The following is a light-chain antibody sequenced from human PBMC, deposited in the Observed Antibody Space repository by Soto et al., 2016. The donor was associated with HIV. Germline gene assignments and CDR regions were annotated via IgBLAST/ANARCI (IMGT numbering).Light chain of an antibody. V-gene: IGLV1-47*01. J-gene: IGLJ3*02. CDR3: ASWDDSLSGLV. Sequence: QSMLTQPPSVSVTPGQRVTISCSGSNSNIGNNFVYWYQQFPGTAPKLLIYRDSQRPSGVPDRFSGSKSGTSASLVISGPRSEDEADYYCASWDDSLSGLVFGGGTKVTVL. CDR2: RDS. CDR1: NSNIGNNF.